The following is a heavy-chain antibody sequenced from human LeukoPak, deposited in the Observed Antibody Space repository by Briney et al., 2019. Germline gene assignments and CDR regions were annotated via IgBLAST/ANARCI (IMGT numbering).Heavy chain of an antibody. D-gene: IGHD3-9*01. CDR2: IYASGST. Sequence: SSETLSLTCTVSGASITSYYWSWIRQPAGKGLEWIGRIYASGSTTYNPSLKSRVTMAVDTSKTQFSLKLSSVTAADTAVYYCASENYDILTGENWFDPWGQGTLVTVSS. V-gene: IGHV4-4*07. CDR1: GASITSYY. CDR3: ASENYDILTGENWFDP. J-gene: IGHJ5*02.